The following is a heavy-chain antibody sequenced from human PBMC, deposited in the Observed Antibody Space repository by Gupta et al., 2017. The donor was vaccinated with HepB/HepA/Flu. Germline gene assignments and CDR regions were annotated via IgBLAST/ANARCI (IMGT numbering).Heavy chain of an antibody. CDR3: ASAYCSGDCPPGVY. Sequence: QVQLVQSGAEEKKLGASVMVSCTASGYPFPGYYISSVRQAPGQGLEWMGWINPNSGGTKYEQKFQVRVTMTRATSLSTVYMELSSLRSDDTAVDYCASAYCSGDCPPGVYWGQGTLVTVSS. CDR1: GYPFPGYY. D-gene: IGHD2-21*01. CDR2: INPNSGGT. V-gene: IGHV1-2*02. J-gene: IGHJ4*02.